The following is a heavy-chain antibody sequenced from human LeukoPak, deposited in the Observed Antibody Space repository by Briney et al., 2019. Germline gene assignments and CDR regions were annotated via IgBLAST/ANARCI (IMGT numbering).Heavy chain of an antibody. CDR2: ISGSGGST. CDR3: AKDRAECPEDIFDY. CDR1: GFIFSSYA. J-gene: IGHJ4*02. Sequence: GGSLRLSCAASGFIFSSYAMSWVRQAPGKGLEWVSAISGSGGSTYYADSVKGRFTISRDNSKNTLYLQMNSLRTEDTAVHFCAKDRAECPEDIFDYLGQGTLVTVSS. V-gene: IGHV3-23*01. D-gene: IGHD1-14*01.